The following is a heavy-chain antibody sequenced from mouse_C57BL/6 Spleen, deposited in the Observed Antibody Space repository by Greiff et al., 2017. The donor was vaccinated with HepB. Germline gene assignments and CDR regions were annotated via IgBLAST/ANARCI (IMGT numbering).Heavy chain of an antibody. J-gene: IGHJ2*01. CDR1: GFTFSSYG. CDR3: ARHPLITTVVAPNYFDY. CDR2: ISSGGRYT. V-gene: IGHV5-6*01. D-gene: IGHD1-1*01. Sequence: EVKLMESGGDLVKPGGSLKLSCAASGFTFSSYGMSWVRQTPDKRLEWVATISSGGRYTYYPDSVKGRFTISRDNAKNTLYLQMSSLKSEDTAMYYCARHPLITTVVAPNYFDYWGQGTTLTVSS.